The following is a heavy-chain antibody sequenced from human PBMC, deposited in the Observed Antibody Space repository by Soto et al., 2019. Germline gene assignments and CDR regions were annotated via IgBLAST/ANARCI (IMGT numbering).Heavy chain of an antibody. CDR3: AKATDYDFWSGYYFDY. CDR2: ISGSGGST. CDR1: GFTFSSYA. D-gene: IGHD3-3*01. V-gene: IGHV3-23*01. Sequence: GGSLRLSCAASGFTFSSYAMSWVRQAPGKGLEWVSAISGSGGSTYYADSVKGRFTISRDNSKNTLYLQMNSLRAEDTAVYYCAKATDYDFWSGYYFDYWGQGTLVTVSS. J-gene: IGHJ4*02.